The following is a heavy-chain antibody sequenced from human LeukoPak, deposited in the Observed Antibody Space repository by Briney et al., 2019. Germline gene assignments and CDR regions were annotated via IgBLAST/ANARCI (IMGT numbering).Heavy chain of an antibody. CDR3: ARARSDPMTTVVFDY. CDR1: GFTFSSYW. CDR2: IKQDGSEK. D-gene: IGHD4-23*01. Sequence: PGGSLRLSCAASGFTFSSYWMSWVRQAPGKGLERVANIKQDGSEKYYVDSVKGRFTISRDNAKNSLYLQMNSLRAEDTAVYYCARARSDPMTTVVFDYWGQGTLATVSS. V-gene: IGHV3-7*04. J-gene: IGHJ4*02.